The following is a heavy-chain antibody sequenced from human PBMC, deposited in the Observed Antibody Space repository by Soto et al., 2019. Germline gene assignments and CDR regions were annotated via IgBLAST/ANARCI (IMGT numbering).Heavy chain of an antibody. Sequence: ASVKVSCKASGYTFTGYYMHWVRQAPGQGLEWMGWINPNSGGTNYAQKFQGRVTMTRDTSISTAYMELSRLTSDDTAVYYCAWGVAAARGVGYYYYGMDVWGQGTTVTVSS. CDR2: INPNSGGT. V-gene: IGHV1-2*02. CDR3: AWGVAAARGVGYYYYGMDV. D-gene: IGHD2-15*01. CDR1: GYTFTGYY. J-gene: IGHJ6*02.